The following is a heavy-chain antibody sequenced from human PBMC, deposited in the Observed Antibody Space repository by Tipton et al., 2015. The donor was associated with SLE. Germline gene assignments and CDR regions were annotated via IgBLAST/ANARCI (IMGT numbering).Heavy chain of an antibody. D-gene: IGHD1-26*01. CDR1: GGSISNYY. Sequence: TLSLTCTVSGGSISNYYWSWIRQPPGKGLEWIGYISQSGSTKYNASLKSRVTISADTSKNHFSLRLTSVTAADTAVYYCARGPVGAIPFGFWGQGALITVSS. CDR2: ISQSGST. J-gene: IGHJ4*02. V-gene: IGHV4-59*01. CDR3: ARGPVGAIPFGF.